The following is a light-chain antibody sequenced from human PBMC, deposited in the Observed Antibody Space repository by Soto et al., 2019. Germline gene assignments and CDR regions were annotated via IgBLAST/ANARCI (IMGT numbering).Light chain of an antibody. CDR2: DVT. CDR1: SSDIGGYNY. Sequence: QSALTQPASVSGSPGQAITISGTGSSSDIGGYNYVSWYQQHPGKAPKLLIYDVTYRPSGISDRFSGSKSGNTASLTISGLQPDDEADYYCSSYGASNTLFGGGTKVTVL. V-gene: IGLV2-14*03. CDR3: SSYGASNTL. J-gene: IGLJ2*01.